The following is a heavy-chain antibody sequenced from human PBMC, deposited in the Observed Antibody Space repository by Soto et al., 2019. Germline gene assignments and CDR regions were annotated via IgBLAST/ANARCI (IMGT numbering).Heavy chain of an antibody. J-gene: IGHJ4*02. V-gene: IGHV3-74*01. CDR1: GITFSGFW. Sequence: VPLVESGGGSVQPGGSLRLSCVASGITFSGFWMHWVRQVPGKGLVWVARVDSAGSGTSYADSVKGRFTISRDNAKNTLSLQMDSLPVEDTAVYYCATVFEHWGQGIPVTVSS. CDR2: VDSAGSGT. CDR3: ATVFEH.